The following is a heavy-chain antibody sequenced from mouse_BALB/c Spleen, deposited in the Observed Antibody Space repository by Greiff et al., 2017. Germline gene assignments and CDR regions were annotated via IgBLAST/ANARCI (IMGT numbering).Heavy chain of an antibody. CDR3: ARGGYDEGFAY. J-gene: IGHJ3*01. Sequence: VQLQQSGAELVRPGTSVKVSCKASGYAFSNYLIVWVKQRPGQGLVWIGLINPGCGGTNYNEKFKVKATLTADKSSSTAYMQLSSLTSDDSAVYFCARGGYDEGFAYGGEGSLVTVSA. D-gene: IGHD2-14*01. V-gene: IGHV1-54*01. CDR2: INPGCGGT. CDR1: GYAFSNYL.